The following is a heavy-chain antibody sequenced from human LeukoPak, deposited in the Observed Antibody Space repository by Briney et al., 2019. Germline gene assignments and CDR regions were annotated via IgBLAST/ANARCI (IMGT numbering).Heavy chain of an antibody. CDR2: ISTSGVTT. CDR1: GFTFSSYA. V-gene: IGHV3-23*01. Sequence: GGSLRLSCAASGFTFSSYAMSWVRRAPGKGLEWVSAISTSGVTTYYADSVKGRFTISRDDSKNTLYLQMNSLRAEDTAVYYCAKRAYCSSTSCYGFDIWGQGTMVTASS. CDR3: AKRAYCSSTSCYGFDI. J-gene: IGHJ3*02. D-gene: IGHD2-2*01.